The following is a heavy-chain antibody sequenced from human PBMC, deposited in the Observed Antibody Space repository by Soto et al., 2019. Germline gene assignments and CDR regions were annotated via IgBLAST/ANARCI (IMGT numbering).Heavy chain of an antibody. CDR2: INPSGGT. J-gene: IGHJ4*02. Sequence: SETLSLTCVVYGGSFSTDYWSWIRQPPGKGLEWIGEINPSGGTNYNPSLKSRVTISVATSKNQFSLKLSSVTAADTAVYYCARVLAARASRDFDYWGQGTLVTVSS. V-gene: IGHV4-34*01. D-gene: IGHD6-6*01. CDR3: ARVLAARASRDFDY. CDR1: GGSFSTDY.